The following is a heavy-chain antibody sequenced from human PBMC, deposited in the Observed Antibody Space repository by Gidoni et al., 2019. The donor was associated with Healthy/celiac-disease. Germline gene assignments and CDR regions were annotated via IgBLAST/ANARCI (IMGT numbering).Heavy chain of an antibody. CDR2: ISGSGGST. CDR1: GFTFSSYA. D-gene: IGHD2-15*01. CDR3: AKGRYGSLGLDSFDY. J-gene: IGHJ4*01. Sequence: EVQLLESGGGLVQPGGSLRLSCAASGFTFSSYAMSWVRQAPGKGLEWVSAISGSGGSTYYADSVKGRFTISRDNSKNTLYLQMNSLRAEDTAVYYCAKGRYGSLGLDSFDYWGQEPWSPSPQ. V-gene: IGHV3-23*01.